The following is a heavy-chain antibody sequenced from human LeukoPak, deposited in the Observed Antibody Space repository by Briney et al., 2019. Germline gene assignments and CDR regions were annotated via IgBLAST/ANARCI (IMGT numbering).Heavy chain of an antibody. CDR1: GGSISSYY. CDR2: IYYSGST. J-gene: IGHJ4*02. Sequence: SETLSLTCTVFGGSISSYYWSWIRQPPGKGLEWIGYIYYSGSTNYNPSLKSRVTISVDTSKNQFSLKLSSVTAADAAVYYCARHAYSSGWYFDYWGQGTLVTVSS. CDR3: ARHAYSSGWYFDY. D-gene: IGHD6-19*01. V-gene: IGHV4-59*08.